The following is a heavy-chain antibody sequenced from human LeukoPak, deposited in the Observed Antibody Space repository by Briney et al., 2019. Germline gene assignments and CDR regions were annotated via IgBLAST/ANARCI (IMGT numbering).Heavy chain of an antibody. Sequence: PSETLSLTCTVSGGSISGYYWSWIRQPAGKGLEWIGRIYTSGSTNHNPSLKSRVTMSVDTSKNQFSLKLSSVTAADTAVYYCARGGGGYSYGDYFDYWGQGTLVTVSS. V-gene: IGHV4-4*07. D-gene: IGHD5-18*01. J-gene: IGHJ4*02. CDR2: IYTSGST. CDR1: GGSISGYY. CDR3: ARGGGGYSYGDYFDY.